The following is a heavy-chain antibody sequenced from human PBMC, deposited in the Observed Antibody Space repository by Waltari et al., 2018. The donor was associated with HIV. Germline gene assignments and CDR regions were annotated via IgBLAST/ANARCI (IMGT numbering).Heavy chain of an antibody. Sequence: VQLGESGGGWVQPGGSLGLSCAAPGFPFGPSRLNWVRQATGRGLEWVSYISSGGSVVYYADSVKGRFTISRDNAKNSLYLEMNSLTVDDTALYFCARDADHWEQHYFDVWGQGTPVTVSP. J-gene: IGHJ4*02. CDR1: GFPFGPSR. CDR3: ARDADHWEQHYFDV. V-gene: IGHV3-48*01. D-gene: IGHD7-27*01. CDR2: ISSGGSVV.